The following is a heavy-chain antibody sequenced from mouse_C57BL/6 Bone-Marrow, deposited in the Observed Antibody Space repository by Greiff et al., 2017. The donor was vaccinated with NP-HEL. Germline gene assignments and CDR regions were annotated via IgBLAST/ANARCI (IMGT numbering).Heavy chain of an antibody. CDR1: GFTFSSYA. CDR3: AREGDHGRFAY. CDR2: ISDGGSYT. V-gene: IGHV5-4*01. J-gene: IGHJ3*01. Sequence: DVHLVESGGGLVKPGGSLKLSCAASGFTFSSYAMSWVRQTPEKRLEWVATISDGGSYTYYPDNVKGRFTISRDNAKNNLYLQMNHLKSEDTAMYYCAREGDHGRFAYWGPGTLVTVSA. D-gene: IGHD1-1*01.